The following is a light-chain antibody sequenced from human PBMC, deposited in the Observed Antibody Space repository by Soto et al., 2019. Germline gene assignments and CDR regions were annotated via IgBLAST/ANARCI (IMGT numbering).Light chain of an antibody. Sequence: DIQMTQSPSTLSASVGDRVTITCRASQSISSWLAWYQQKPGKAPKLLIYDASSLESGVTSRFSGSGSGTEFTLTISSLQPDDFATYYCKQYNSSPYTFGQGTKLEIK. J-gene: IGKJ2*01. V-gene: IGKV1-5*01. CDR2: DAS. CDR1: QSISSW. CDR3: KQYNSSPYT.